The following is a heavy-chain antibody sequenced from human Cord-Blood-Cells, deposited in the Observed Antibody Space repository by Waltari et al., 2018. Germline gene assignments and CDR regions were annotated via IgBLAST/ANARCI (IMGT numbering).Heavy chain of an antibody. CDR1: GFTFSSSS. CDR2: ISSSSSYI. CDR3: ARDRLDTTYYFDY. J-gene: IGHJ4*02. Sequence: EVQLVESGGGLVKRGGSLRLSCAASGFTFSSSSMNWIRQAPGKGLEWVSSISSSSSYIYYAVSVKGRFTISRDNAKNSLYLQMNSLRAEDTAVYYCARDRLDTTYYFDYWGQGTLVTVSS. D-gene: IGHD5-18*01. V-gene: IGHV3-21*01.